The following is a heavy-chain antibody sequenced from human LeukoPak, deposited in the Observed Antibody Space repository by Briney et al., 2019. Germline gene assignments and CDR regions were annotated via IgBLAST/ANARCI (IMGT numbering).Heavy chain of an antibody. D-gene: IGHD3-3*02. CDR3: ARIRAPSSFGQRESDY. Sequence: ASVKVSCKASGYIFTNNAMNWVRQAPGQGLEWMGWINTNTRNPTYAQGFTGRFVFSLDTSVSTAYLQISSLKAEDTAVCYCARIRAPSSFGQRESDYWGQGTLVTVSS. CDR2: INTNTRNP. V-gene: IGHV7-4-1*02. J-gene: IGHJ4*02. CDR1: GYIFTNNA.